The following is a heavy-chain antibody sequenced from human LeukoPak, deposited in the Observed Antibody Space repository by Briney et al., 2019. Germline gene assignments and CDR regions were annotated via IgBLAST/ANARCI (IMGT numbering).Heavy chain of an antibody. D-gene: IGHD3-10*01. J-gene: IGHJ4*02. CDR2: IRGDENEI. Sequence: PGGSLRLSCVASGFTFDDYGMGWVRQVPGKGLVWVARIRGDENEIDYADSVKGRFTISRDNAKNTLYLQMNSLRVEDTAVYFCARGHVPGSTRHWDFWGQGTLVTVSS. CDR1: GFTFDDYG. CDR3: ARGHVPGSTRHWDF. V-gene: IGHV3-74*01.